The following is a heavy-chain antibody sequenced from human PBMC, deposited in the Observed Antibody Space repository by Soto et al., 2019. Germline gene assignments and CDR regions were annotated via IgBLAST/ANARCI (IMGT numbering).Heavy chain of an antibody. J-gene: IGHJ4*02. CDR2: ISGSGVST. CDR3: AKIPPGYSYGYFYFDY. V-gene: IGHV3-23*01. D-gene: IGHD5-18*01. Sequence: LRLSCAASGFTFSSYAMSWVRQAPGKGLEWVSAISGSGVSTYYADSVKGRFTISRDNSKNTLYLQMNSLRAEDTAVYYCAKIPPGYSYGYFYFDYWGQGTLVTVSS. CDR1: GFTFSSYA.